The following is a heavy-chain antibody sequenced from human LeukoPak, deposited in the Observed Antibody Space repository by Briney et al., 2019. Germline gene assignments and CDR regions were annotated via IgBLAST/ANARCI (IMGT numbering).Heavy chain of an antibody. D-gene: IGHD6-6*01. J-gene: IGHJ6*03. V-gene: IGHV4-31*03. CDR1: GDSISSGGYY. CDR2: IYYTGTT. CDR3: ARAQYIASSSYFHYMDV. Sequence: PSETLSLTCTVSGDSISSGGYYWSWIRQPPGRGLEWIGYIYYTGTTYYNPSLKSRVTISVDTSKNLFSLNLNSVTAADTAVYYCARAQYIASSSYFHYMDVWGKGTTVTVPS.